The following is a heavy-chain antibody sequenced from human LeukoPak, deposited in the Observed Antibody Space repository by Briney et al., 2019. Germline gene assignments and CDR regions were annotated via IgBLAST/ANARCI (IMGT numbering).Heavy chain of an antibody. V-gene: IGHV3-23*01. Sequence: GGSLRLSCAASGFTVSSYAMSWVRQAPGKGLEWVSAISGSGGSTYYADSVKGRFTISRDTSKNTLYLQMNSLRAEDTAVYYCENRAGNQYYYYDSSGGETDYWGQGTLVTVSS. J-gene: IGHJ4*02. D-gene: IGHD3-22*01. CDR1: GFTVSSYA. CDR3: ENRAGNQYYYYDSSGGETDY. CDR2: ISGSGGST.